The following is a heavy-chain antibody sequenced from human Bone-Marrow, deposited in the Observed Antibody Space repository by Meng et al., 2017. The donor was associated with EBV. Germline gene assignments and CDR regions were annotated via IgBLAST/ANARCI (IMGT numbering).Heavy chain of an antibody. CDR2: LIPMSGAP. J-gene: IGHJ4*02. D-gene: IGHD3-10*01. Sequence: QVQVVQSGAEVKKPGSSVTVSCKTSGGTSTSDAISWVRQAPGQGLEWMGGLIPMSGAPNYAQKFQGRITITADESTSTHYMDLSSLRSEDTAVYYCASESGRGYTPDYWGQGTLVTVSS. CDR3: ASESGRGYTPDY. V-gene: IGHV1-69*01. CDR1: GGTSTSDA.